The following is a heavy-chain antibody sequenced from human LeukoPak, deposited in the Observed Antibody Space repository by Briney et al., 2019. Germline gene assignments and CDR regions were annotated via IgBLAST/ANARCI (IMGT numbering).Heavy chain of an antibody. CDR2: MNPNSGNT. CDR3: ARVGWGYCSSTSCYEGHGDDY. D-gene: IGHD2-2*01. CDR1: GYTFTSYD. Sequence: ASVKVSCKASGYTFTSYDINWVRQATGQGLEWMGWMNPNSGNTGYAQKFQGRVTMTRNTSISTAYMELSSLRSEDTAVYYCARVGWGYCSSTSCYEGHGDDYWGQGTLVTVSS. J-gene: IGHJ4*02. V-gene: IGHV1-8*01.